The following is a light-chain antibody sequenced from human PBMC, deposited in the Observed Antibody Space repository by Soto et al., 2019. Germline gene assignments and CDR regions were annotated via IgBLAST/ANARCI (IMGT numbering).Light chain of an antibody. J-gene: IGKJ2*01. Sequence: EIVLTQSPGTLSLSPGERATLSCRARQSISSTYLAWYQQKPGQAPRLLIYGASSRATGIPDRFRGSGSGTDFTLTISRLEPQDFAVYYCQEYKAFGQGTKVEMK. CDR3: QEYKA. CDR1: QSISSTY. V-gene: IGKV3-20*01. CDR2: GAS.